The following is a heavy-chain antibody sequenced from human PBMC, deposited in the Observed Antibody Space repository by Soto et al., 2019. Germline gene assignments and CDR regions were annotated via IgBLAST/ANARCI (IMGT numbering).Heavy chain of an antibody. CDR3: ARSMSIAAAGTWFDP. CDR1: GYTFTGYY. Sequence: QVQLVQSGAEVKKPGASVKVSCKASGYTFTGYYMHWVRQAPGQGLEWMGWINPNSGGTNYAQKFQGWVTMTRDTSIRTAYMELSRLRSDDTAVYYCARSMSIAAAGTWFDPWGQGTLVTVSS. V-gene: IGHV1-2*04. J-gene: IGHJ5*02. D-gene: IGHD6-13*01. CDR2: INPNSGGT.